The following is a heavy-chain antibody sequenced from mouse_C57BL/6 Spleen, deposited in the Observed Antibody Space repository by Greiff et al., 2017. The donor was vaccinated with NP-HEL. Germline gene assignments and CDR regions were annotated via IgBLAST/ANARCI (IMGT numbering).Heavy chain of an antibody. D-gene: IGHD2-4*01. J-gene: IGHJ2*01. Sequence: VQRVESGAELVRPGTSVKVSCKASGYAFTNYLIEWVKQRPGQGLEWIGVINPGSGGTNYNEKFKGKATLTADKSSSTAYMQLSSLTSEDSAVYFCAISYYDYDNYFDYWGQGTTLTVSS. CDR2: INPGSGGT. CDR1: GYAFTNYL. V-gene: IGHV1-54*01. CDR3: AISYYDYDNYFDY.